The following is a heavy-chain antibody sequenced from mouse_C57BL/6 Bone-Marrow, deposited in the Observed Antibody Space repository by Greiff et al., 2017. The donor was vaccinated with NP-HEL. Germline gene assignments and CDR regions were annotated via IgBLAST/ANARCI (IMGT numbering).Heavy chain of an antibody. Sequence: DVQLVESGGGLVKPGGSLKLSCAASGFTFSSYAMSWVRQTPEKRLEWVATISDGGSYTYYPDNVKGRFTISRDNAKNNLYLQMSHLKSEDTAMYYCARDGHYYGSTSYYAMDYWGQGTSVTVSS. D-gene: IGHD1-1*01. J-gene: IGHJ4*01. CDR2: ISDGGSYT. CDR3: ARDGHYYGSTSYYAMDY. CDR1: GFTFSSYA. V-gene: IGHV5-4*01.